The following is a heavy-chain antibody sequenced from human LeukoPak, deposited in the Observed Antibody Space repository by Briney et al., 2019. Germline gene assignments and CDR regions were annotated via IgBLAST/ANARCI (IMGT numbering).Heavy chain of an antibody. J-gene: IGHJ4*02. CDR2: INESGSI. CDR3: ARGQYCSSTACYSARRYFDY. CDR1: GGSFSNYY. V-gene: IGHV4-34*01. Sequence: SETLSLTCGVSGGSFSNYYWTWIRQSPEKGLEWIGEINESGSINYAPTLKSRVTILVDTSKKHFSLNLTSVTAADTAVYYCARGQYCSSTACYSARRYFDYWGQGTLVAVST. D-gene: IGHD2-2*01.